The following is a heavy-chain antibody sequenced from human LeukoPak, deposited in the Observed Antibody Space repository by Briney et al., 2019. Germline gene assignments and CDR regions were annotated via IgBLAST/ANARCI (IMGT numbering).Heavy chain of an antibody. CDR2: IYYSGST. D-gene: IGHD3-10*01. J-gene: IGHJ5*02. Sequence: SETLSLTCTVSGGSISSSRYYWGWIRQPPGKGLEWIGSIYYSGSTYYNPSLKSRVTISVDTSKNQFSLKLSSVTAADTAVYYCARDAPAPALWFGELLFRSDWFDPWGQGTLVTVSS. CDR1: GGSISSSRYY. CDR3: ARDAPAPALWFGELLFRSDWFDP. V-gene: IGHV4-39*07.